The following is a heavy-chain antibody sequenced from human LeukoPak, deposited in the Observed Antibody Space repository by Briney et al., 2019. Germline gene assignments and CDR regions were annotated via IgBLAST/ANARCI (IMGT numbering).Heavy chain of an antibody. J-gene: IGHJ4*02. D-gene: IGHD6-19*01. Sequence: PGRSLRLSCAVSGFAFNSYGMHWVRQAPGKGLECVALIWYEGSNKYYADSVKGRFTISRDNSKNTLYLEMNSLRAEDTAVYYCARGKYSNGWYYFDYWGQGTLVTVSS. CDR3: ARGKYSNGWYYFDY. CDR2: IWYEGSNK. V-gene: IGHV3-33*01. CDR1: GFAFNSYG.